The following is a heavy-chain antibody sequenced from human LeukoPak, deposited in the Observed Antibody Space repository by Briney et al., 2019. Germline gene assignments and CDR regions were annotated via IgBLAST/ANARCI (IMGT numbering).Heavy chain of an antibody. V-gene: IGHV3-23*01. D-gene: IGHD3-10*01. CDR3: AKDEGKWFGELLTHLDY. CDR1: GFTFSSYA. CDR2: ISGSGGST. J-gene: IGHJ4*02. Sequence: GGSLRLSCAASGFTFSSYAMSWVRQAPGKGLEWVSAISGSGGSTYYADSVKGRFTISRDNSKNTLYLQMNSLRAEDTAVYYCAKDEGKWFGELLTHLDYWGQGTLVTVSS.